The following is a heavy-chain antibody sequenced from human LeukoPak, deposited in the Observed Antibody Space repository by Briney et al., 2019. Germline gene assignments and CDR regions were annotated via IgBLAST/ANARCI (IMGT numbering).Heavy chain of an antibody. D-gene: IGHD3-22*01. CDR3: ARWHYDSSGYYLFDY. Sequence: PGGSLRLSWAASGXTFSSYSMNWVRQAPGKGLEWVSSISSSSSYIYYADSVKGRFTISRDNAKNSLYLQMNSLRAEDTAVYYCARWHYDSSGYYLFDYWGQGTLVTVSS. V-gene: IGHV3-21*01. J-gene: IGHJ4*02. CDR1: GXTFSSYS. CDR2: ISSSSSYI.